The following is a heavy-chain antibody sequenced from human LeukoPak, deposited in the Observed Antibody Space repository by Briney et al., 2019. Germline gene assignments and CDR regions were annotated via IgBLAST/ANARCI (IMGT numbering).Heavy chain of an antibody. CDR2: ISYDGSNK. D-gene: IGHD3-16*01. V-gene: IGHV3-30-3*01. CDR1: GFTFSSYA. CDR3: ARAPLGDVAFDI. Sequence: GGSLRLSCAASGFTFSSYAMHWVRQAPGKGLEWVAVISYDGSNKYYADSVKGRFTISRDNSKNTPYLQMNSLRAEDTAVYYCARAPLGDVAFDIWGQGTMVTVSS. J-gene: IGHJ3*02.